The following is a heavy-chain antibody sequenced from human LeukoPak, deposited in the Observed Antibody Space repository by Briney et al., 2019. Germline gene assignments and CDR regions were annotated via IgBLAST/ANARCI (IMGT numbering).Heavy chain of an antibody. CDR3: ARATSIWRELLTT. J-gene: IGHJ4*02. Sequence: ASVKVSCKASGYTFTGYYMHWVRQAPGQGLEWMGWINPNSGGTNYAQKFQGRVTMTRDTSISTAYMELSRLRSDDTAVYYCARATSIWRELLTTWGQGTLVTVSS. CDR2: INPNSGGT. CDR1: GYTFTGYY. D-gene: IGHD1-26*01. V-gene: IGHV1-2*02.